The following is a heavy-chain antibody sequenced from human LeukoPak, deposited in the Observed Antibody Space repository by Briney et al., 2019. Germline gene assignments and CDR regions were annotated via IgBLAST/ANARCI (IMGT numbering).Heavy chain of an antibody. V-gene: IGHV4-61*05. D-gene: IGHD6-13*01. CDR3: ARHGGSSWYVFDY. CDR1: GGSISSSSYY. Sequence: SETLSLTCTVSGGSISSSSYYWSRIRQPPGKGLEWIGYIYYSGSTNYNPSLKNRVTISVDTSKNQFSLKLSSVTAADTAVYYCARHGGSSWYVFDYWGQGTLVTVSS. J-gene: IGHJ4*02. CDR2: IYYSGST.